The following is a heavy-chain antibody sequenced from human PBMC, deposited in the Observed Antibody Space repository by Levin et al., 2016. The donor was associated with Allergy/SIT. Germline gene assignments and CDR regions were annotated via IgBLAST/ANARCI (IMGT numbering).Heavy chain of an antibody. CDR2: INHSGST. Sequence: WIRQPPGKGLEWIGEINHSGSTNYNPSLKSRVTISVDTSKNQFSLKLSSVTAADTAVYYCAREVAAAGTLYYYYYYGMDVWGQGTTVTVSS. V-gene: IGHV4-34*13. CDR3: AREVAAAGTLYYYYYYGMDV. J-gene: IGHJ6*02. D-gene: IGHD6-13*01.